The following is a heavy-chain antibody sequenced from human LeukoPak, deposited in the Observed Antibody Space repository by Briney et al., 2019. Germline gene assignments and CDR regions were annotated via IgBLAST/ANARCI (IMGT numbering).Heavy chain of an antibody. D-gene: IGHD2-15*01. CDR1: GGSIRSSSYY. V-gene: IGHV4-39*07. J-gene: IGHJ4*02. CDR3: ARGTPLYCTGGSCYSPHFDY. CDR2: IYYSGST. Sequence: PSETLSLTCTVSGGSIRSSSYYWGWIRQPPGKGLEWSGSIYYSGSTYYNPSLKSRVTISLDTSMNQFSLQLNSVTAADTAVYYCARGTPLYCTGGSCYSPHFDYWGQGTLVTVSS.